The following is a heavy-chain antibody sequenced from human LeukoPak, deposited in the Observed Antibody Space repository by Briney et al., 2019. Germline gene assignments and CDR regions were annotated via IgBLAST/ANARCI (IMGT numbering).Heavy chain of an antibody. CDR3: ASSYCSSTSCLGGYYYMDV. V-gene: IGHV1-69*13. CDR1: GGTFSSYA. CDR2: IIPIFGTA. J-gene: IGHJ6*03. Sequence: SVKVSRKASGGTFSSYAISWVRQAPGQGLEWMGGIIPIFGTANYAQKFQGRVTITADESTSTAYMELSSLRSEDTAVYYCASSYCSSTSCLGGYYYMDVWGKGTTVTVSS. D-gene: IGHD2-2*01.